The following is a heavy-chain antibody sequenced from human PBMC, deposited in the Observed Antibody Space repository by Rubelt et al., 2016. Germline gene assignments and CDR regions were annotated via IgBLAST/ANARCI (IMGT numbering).Heavy chain of an antibody. J-gene: IGHJ3*02. D-gene: IGHD4-17*01. V-gene: IGHV3-30*04. CDR1: GFTFSSYA. CDR3: ARETTADAFDI. CDR2: ISYDGSNK. Sequence: GFTFSSYAMHWVRQAPGKGLEWVAVISYDGSNKYYADSVRGRFTISRDNSKNTLYLQMNSLRAEDTAVYYCARETTADAFDIWGQGTMVTVSS.